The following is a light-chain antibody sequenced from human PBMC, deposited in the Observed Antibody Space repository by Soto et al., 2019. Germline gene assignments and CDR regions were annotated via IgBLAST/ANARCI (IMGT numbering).Light chain of an antibody. CDR2: AAS. CDR1: QSVGSF. CDR3: QQSYSTPQFT. Sequence: IQMTQSPSSLSASVGDRVSITYRASQSVGSFLNWYQQKPGKAPKVLIFAASSLQTGVPSRFSGNGSGTEFTLTISSLQPEDFATYYCQQSYSTPQFTFGQGTKLEFK. J-gene: IGKJ2*01. V-gene: IGKV1-39*01.